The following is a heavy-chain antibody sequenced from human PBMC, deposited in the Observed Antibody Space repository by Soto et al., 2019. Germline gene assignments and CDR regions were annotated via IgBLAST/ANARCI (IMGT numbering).Heavy chain of an antibody. CDR2: IYSGGST. J-gene: IGHJ1*01. CDR3: ARDRVVSGYPEYFQH. CDR1: GFTVSSNY. D-gene: IGHD3-22*01. Sequence: EVQLVESGGGLIQPGGSLRLSCAASGFTVSSNYMSWVRQAPGKGLEWVSVIYSGGSTYYADSVKGRFTISRDNSKNTLYLQMNSLRAEDTAVYYCARDRVVSGYPEYFQHWGPGTLVTVSS. V-gene: IGHV3-53*01.